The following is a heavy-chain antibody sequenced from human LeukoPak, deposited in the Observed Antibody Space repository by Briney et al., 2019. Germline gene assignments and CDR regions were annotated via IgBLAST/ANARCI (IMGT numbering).Heavy chain of an antibody. V-gene: IGHV4-59*08. D-gene: IGHD5-12*01. CDR3: ARHGATHYYYYYMDV. CDR1: GGSISNYY. J-gene: IGHJ6*03. CDR2: IFYSGNT. Sequence: PSETLSLTCTVSGGSISNYYWSWIREPPGKELEWGGYIFYSGNTNYNPSLKSRLTISVDTSKNQFSLKLSSVTAADTAVYYCARHGATHYYYYYMDVWGKGTTVTVSS.